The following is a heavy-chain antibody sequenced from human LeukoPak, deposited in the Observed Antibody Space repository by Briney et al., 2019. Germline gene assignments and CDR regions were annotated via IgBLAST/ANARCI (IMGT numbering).Heavy chain of an antibody. Sequence: SETLSLTCTVSGGSISSYYWNWIRQPPGKGLEWIGYIYYSGSTNYNTNYSPSLKSRVTISLDTSKNQFSLKVTSVTAADTAVYYCATLGFCTSGSCYDYYAMGVWGQGTTVTVSS. J-gene: IGHJ6*02. CDR1: GGSISSYY. D-gene: IGHD2-15*01. V-gene: IGHV4-59*01. CDR2: IYYSGST. CDR3: ATLGFCTSGSCYDYYAMGV.